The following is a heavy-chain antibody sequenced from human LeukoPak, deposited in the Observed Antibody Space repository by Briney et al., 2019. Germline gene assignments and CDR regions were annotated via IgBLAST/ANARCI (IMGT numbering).Heavy chain of an antibody. D-gene: IGHD5-12*01. Sequence: SETLSLTCTVSGGSISSSSYYWGWIRQPPGKGLEWIGSIYYSGSTYYNPSLKSRVTISVDTSKNQFSLKLSSVTAADTAVYYCAIQLGYSGYDYRDYWGQGTLVTVSS. CDR1: GGSISSSSYY. V-gene: IGHV4-39*07. J-gene: IGHJ4*02. CDR2: IYYSGST. CDR3: AIQLGYSGYDYRDY.